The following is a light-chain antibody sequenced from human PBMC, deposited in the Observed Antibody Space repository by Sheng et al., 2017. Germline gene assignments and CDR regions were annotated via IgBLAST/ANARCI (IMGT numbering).Light chain of an antibody. CDR3: AAWDDSLSGVL. Sequence: QPVLTQPPSASGTPGQRVTISCSGSNSNIGRNYIYWYQQLPGTAPNSSSIRLNQRPSGVPDRFSGSKSGTSASLAISGLRSEDEADYYCAAWDDSLSGVLFGGGTKLTVL. J-gene: IGLJ2*01. CDR1: NSNIGRNY. CDR2: RLN. V-gene: IGLV1-47*01.